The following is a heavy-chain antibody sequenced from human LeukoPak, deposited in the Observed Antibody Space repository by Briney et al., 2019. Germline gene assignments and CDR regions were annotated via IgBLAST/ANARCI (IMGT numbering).Heavy chain of an antibody. J-gene: IGHJ4*02. Sequence: SETLSLTCTVFGGSISSSSYYWGWIRQPPGKGLEWIGSIYYSGSTYYNPSLTSRVTISVDTSKNQFSLKLSSVTAADTAVYYCASRITMIVVGPFDYWGQGTLVTVSS. V-gene: IGHV4-39*01. CDR2: IYYSGST. D-gene: IGHD3-22*01. CDR3: ASRITMIVVGPFDY. CDR1: GGSISSSSYY.